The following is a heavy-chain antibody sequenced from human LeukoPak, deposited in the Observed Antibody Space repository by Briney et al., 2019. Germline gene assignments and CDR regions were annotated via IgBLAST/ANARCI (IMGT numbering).Heavy chain of an antibody. CDR3: ARGGKSRGYSYGYLGDYYFDY. Sequence: ASVKVSCKASGYTFTSYYMHWVRQAPGQGLEWMGIINPSGGSTSYAQKFQGRVTMTRDTSTSTVYMELSSLRSEDTAVYYCARGGKSRGYSYGYLGDYYFDYWGQGTLVTVSS. D-gene: IGHD5-18*01. V-gene: IGHV1-46*01. CDR1: GYTFTSYY. J-gene: IGHJ4*02. CDR2: INPSGGST.